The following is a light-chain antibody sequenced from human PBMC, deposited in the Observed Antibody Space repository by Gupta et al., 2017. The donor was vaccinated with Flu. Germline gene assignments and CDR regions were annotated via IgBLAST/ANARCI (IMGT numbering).Light chain of an antibody. V-gene: IGLV1-51*01. J-gene: IGLJ3*02. CDR1: IGDKY. CDR3: GTWDTSLSAWV. CDR2: DND. Sequence: IGDKYISWYQQFPGTAPKLLIYDNDMRPSGIPDRFSGSKSASMSGTSATLGITGLQTGDEGDYYCGTWDTSLSAWVFGGGTRLTVL.